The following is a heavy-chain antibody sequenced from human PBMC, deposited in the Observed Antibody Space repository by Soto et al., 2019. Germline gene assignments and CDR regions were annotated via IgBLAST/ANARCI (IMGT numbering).Heavy chain of an antibody. CDR1: GNSISSYY. V-gene: IGHV4-59*01. Sequence: QVQLQESGPGLVKPSETLSLTCTVSGNSISSYYWSWIRQPPGKGLEWIGYIYYIGSTNYNPSLKSRVTISVDTSKNQFSLKLNSVTAADTAVYFCASLSLRGSMDVWGQGTTVTVSS. D-gene: IGHD3-16*01. CDR3: ASLSLRGSMDV. J-gene: IGHJ6*02. CDR2: IYYIGST.